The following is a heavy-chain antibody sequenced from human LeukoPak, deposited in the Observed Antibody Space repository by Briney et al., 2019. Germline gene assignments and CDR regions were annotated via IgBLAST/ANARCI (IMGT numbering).Heavy chain of an antibody. J-gene: IGHJ4*02. D-gene: IGHD5-24*01. V-gene: IGHV1-2*04. CDR2: INPNSGGT. Sequence: ASVKVSCKASGYTFTGYYMHWVRQALGQGLEWMGWINPNSGGTNYAQKFQGWVTMTRDTSISTAYMELSKLRSDDTAVYYCARVIRDGSFDYWGQGTLVTVSS. CDR1: GYTFTGYY. CDR3: ARVIRDGSFDY.